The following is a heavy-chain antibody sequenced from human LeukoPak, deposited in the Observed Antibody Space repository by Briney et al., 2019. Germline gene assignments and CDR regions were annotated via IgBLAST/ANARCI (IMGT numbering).Heavy chain of an antibody. Sequence: RASETLSLTCTVSGGSISSYYWSWIRQPPGKGLEWIGYIYYSGSTNYNPSLKSRVTISVDTSKNQFSLKLSSVTAADTAVYYCASLPVLGWLQPKGYFDYWGQGTLVTVSS. CDR3: ASLPVLGWLQPKGYFDY. CDR2: IYYSGST. CDR1: GGSISSYY. V-gene: IGHV4-59*01. D-gene: IGHD5-24*01. J-gene: IGHJ4*02.